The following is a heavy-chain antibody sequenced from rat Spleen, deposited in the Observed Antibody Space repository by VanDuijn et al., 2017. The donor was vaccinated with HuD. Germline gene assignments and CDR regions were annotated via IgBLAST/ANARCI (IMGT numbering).Heavy chain of an antibody. V-gene: IGHV2-63*01. D-gene: IGHD4-1*01. CDR2: VTYNGDT. CDR1: GFSLTSYS. Sequence: QVLLQESGPGLVQPSQTLSLTCTVSGFSLTSYSLHWVRQPPGKGLEWMGRVTYNGDTSYNSALKSRLIISRDTSKNQVFLKLSSLQADDTGTHYCTRESPYKKGFDYWGQGVMVTVSS. J-gene: IGHJ2*01. CDR3: TRESPYKKGFDY.